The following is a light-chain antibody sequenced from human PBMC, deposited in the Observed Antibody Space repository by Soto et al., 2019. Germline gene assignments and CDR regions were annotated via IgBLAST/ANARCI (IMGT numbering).Light chain of an antibody. CDR2: DDS. CDR3: QQYNSYPIT. Sequence: GDSVTITCRASQNIRNWLAWYQQKPGKAPKLLIYDDSSLESGVPSRFSGSGSGTEFTLTISSLQPDDFATYFCQQYNSYPITCGQGTRLEIK. J-gene: IGKJ5*01. CDR1: QNIRNW. V-gene: IGKV1-5*01.